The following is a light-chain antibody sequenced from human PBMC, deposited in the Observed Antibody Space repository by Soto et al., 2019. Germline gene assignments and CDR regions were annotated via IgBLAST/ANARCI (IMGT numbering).Light chain of an antibody. CDR3: QRYNNWPWT. CDR2: GAS. CDR1: QSISGT. Sequence: EIVMTQSPATLSVSPGGRATLSCRASQSISGTLAWYQQKPGQAPRLLIYGASTRATSFPARFSGSASWTDFTLTISSLQSEDFAVYYCQRYNNWPWTFGQGTKVDIK. J-gene: IGKJ1*01. V-gene: IGKV3-15*01.